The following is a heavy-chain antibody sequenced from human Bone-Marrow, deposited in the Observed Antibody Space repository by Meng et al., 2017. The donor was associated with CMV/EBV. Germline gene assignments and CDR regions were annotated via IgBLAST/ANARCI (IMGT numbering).Heavy chain of an antibody. CDR2: IKQDGSEK. D-gene: IGHD3-3*01. V-gene: IGHV3-7*01. Sequence: ETLSLTRAAAGFTFSSYWMSWVRQAPGKGLEWVANIKQDGSEKYYVDSVKGRFTISRDNAKNSLYLQMNSLRAEDTAVYYCARVRFLSGYRNYFDYWGQGTLVPVSS. CDR3: ARVRFLSGYRNYFDY. CDR1: GFTFSSYW. J-gene: IGHJ4*02.